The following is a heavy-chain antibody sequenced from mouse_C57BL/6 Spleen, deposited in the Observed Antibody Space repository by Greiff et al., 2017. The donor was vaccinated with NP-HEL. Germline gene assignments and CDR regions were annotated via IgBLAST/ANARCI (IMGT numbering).Heavy chain of an antibody. CDR2: ISSGSSTI. D-gene: IGHD1-1*01. CDR3: ASYYAYAMDY. Sequence: EVQRVESGGGLVKPGGSLKLSCAASGFTFSDYGMHWVRQAPEKGLEWVAYISSGSSTIYYADTVKGRFTISRDNAKNTLFLQMTSLRSEDTAMYYCASYYAYAMDYWGQRTSVTVSS. CDR1: GFTFSDYG. V-gene: IGHV5-17*01. J-gene: IGHJ4*01.